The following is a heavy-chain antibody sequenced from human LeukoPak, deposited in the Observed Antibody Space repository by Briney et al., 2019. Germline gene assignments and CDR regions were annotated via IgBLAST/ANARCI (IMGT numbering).Heavy chain of an antibody. Sequence: PGGSLRLSCAASGFTFSSYGMHWVRQAPGKGLEGVAFIRYDGSNKYYADSVKGRFTISRDNSKNTLYLQMNSLRAEDTAVYYCAKDSDFWSGYLDYWGQGTLVTVSS. CDR2: IRYDGSNK. D-gene: IGHD3-3*01. V-gene: IGHV3-30*02. CDR1: GFTFSSYG. J-gene: IGHJ4*02. CDR3: AKDSDFWSGYLDY.